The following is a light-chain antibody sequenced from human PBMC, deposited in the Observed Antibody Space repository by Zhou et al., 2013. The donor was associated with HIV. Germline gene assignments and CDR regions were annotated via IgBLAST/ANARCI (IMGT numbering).Light chain of an antibody. J-gene: IGKJ4*01. CDR3: QQYGGAFT. V-gene: IGKV3-15*01. Sequence: EIVMTQSPATLSVSPGERATLSCRASQSVGRTLVWYQQKPGLAPRLLVYDASTRATGIPARFSGSGSGTDFTLTITRLEPEDFALYYCQQYGGAFTFGGRDRRW. CDR1: QSVGRT. CDR2: DAS.